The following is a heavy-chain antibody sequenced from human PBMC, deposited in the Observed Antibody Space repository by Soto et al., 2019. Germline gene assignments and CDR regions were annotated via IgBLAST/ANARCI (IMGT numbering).Heavy chain of an antibody. CDR3: ARGGRLRLGELSGYYYYGMDV. V-gene: IGHV3-30-3*01. CDR2: ISYDGSNK. Sequence: GGSLRLSCAASGFTFSSYAMHWVRQAPGKGLEWVAVISYDGSNKYYADSVKGRFTISRDNSKNTLYLQMNSLRAEDTAVYYCARGGRLRLGELSGYYYYGMDVWGQGTKVTVSS. CDR1: GFTFSSYA. J-gene: IGHJ6*02. D-gene: IGHD3-16*02.